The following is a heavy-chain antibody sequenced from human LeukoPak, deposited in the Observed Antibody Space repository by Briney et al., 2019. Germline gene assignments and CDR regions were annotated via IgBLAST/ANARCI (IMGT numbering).Heavy chain of an antibody. CDR1: GFTFSSYS. CDR3: ARDLLGGGLFEY. CDR2: ISSSSYI. D-gene: IGHD3-16*01. J-gene: IGHJ4*02. Sequence: PGGSLRLSCAASGFTFSSYSMNWVRQAPGKGLEWVSSISSSSYIYYADSVKGRFTISRDNAKNSLYLQMNSLRAEDTAVYYCARDLLGGGLFEYWGQGTLVTVSS. V-gene: IGHV3-21*01.